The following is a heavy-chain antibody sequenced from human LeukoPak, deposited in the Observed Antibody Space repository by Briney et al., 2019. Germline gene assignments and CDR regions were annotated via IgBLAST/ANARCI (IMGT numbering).Heavy chain of an antibody. CDR2: ISSSGSTI. CDR1: GFTFSDYY. V-gene: IGHV3-11*01. CDR3: ARDQSITMVRDYGMDV. D-gene: IGHD3-10*01. J-gene: IGHJ6*02. Sequence: PGGSLRLSCAASGFTFSDYYMSWIRQAPGKGLEWVSYISSSGSTIYYADSVKGRFTISRDNAKNSLYLQMNSLRAEDTAVYYCARDQSITMVRDYGMDVWGQGTTVTVSS.